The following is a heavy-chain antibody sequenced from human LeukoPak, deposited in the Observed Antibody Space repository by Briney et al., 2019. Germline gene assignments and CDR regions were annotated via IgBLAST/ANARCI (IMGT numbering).Heavy chain of an antibody. V-gene: IGHV3-23*01. Sequence: PGGSLRLSCAAFGFTFSSYAMSWVRQAPGKGLEWVSAISGSGGSTYYADSVKGRFTISRDNSKNTLYLQMNSLRAEDTAVYYCAKDFGRAIDYVWGSYRYPSLGYWGQGTLVTVSS. D-gene: IGHD3-16*02. J-gene: IGHJ4*02. CDR3: AKDFGRAIDYVWGSYRYPSLGY. CDR1: GFTFSSYA. CDR2: ISGSGGST.